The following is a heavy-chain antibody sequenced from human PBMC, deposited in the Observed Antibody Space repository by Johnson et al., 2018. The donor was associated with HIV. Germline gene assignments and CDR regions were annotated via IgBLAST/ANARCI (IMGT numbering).Heavy chain of an antibody. D-gene: IGHD6-19*01. V-gene: IGHV3-9*01. CDR3: ARVHPAVAGNDAFDI. CDR2: ISWNSGSI. CDR1: GFTFDDYA. Sequence: VQVVESGGGLVQPGRSLRLSCAASGFTFDDYAMHWVRQAPGKGLAWVSGISWNSGSIGYADSVKGRFTISRDNAKNSLYLQMNSLRAEDTAVYYCARVHPAVAGNDAFDIWGQGTMVTVSS. J-gene: IGHJ3*02.